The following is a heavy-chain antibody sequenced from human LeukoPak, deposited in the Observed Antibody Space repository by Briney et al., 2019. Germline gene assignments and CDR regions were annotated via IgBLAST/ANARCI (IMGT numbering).Heavy chain of an antibody. V-gene: IGHV5-51*01. J-gene: IGHJ6*02. CDR3: ARQEQDIANCYYYGMDV. CDR2: IYPGDSDT. Sequence: GESLKISCKGSGYSFTSYWIGWVRQMPGKGLEWMGIIYPGDSDTRYSPSFQGQVTISADKSISTAYLQWSSLKASDTAMYYCARQEQDIANCYYYGMDVWGQGTTVTVSS. D-gene: IGHD5-12*01. CDR1: GYSFTSYW.